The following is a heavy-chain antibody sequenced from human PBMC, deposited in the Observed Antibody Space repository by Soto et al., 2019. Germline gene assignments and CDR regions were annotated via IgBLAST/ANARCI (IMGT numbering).Heavy chain of an antibody. CDR2: ISAYNGNT. V-gene: IGHV1-18*01. CDR3: ARDRGVAPPVAGNTHYYYYMDV. J-gene: IGHJ6*03. Sequence: QDQLVQSGVEVKKPGASVKVSCKASGYSFTNYGITWVRQAPGLGLEWMGWISAYNGNTNYAQKFQGRVPVTTDASTSTAYLELRSLRSDDTAVYYCARDRGVAPPVAGNTHYYYYMDVWGQGTTVTVSS. D-gene: IGHD6-19*01. CDR1: GYSFTNYG.